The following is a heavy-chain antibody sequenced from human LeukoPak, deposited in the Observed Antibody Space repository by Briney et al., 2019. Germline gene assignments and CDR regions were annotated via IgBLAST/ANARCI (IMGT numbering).Heavy chain of an antibody. CDR3: AGLVGRYSSGLYYYYFDY. V-gene: IGHV4-4*02. CDR1: GDSINSLDL. J-gene: IGHJ4*02. Sequence: SGTLSLTCTVSGDSINSLDLWSWVRQPPGKGLEWIGEMYLSGTTHSNPSVKSRVTISIDKSKNQFFLNLSSVTAADTAVYYCAGLVGRYSSGLYYYYFDYWGRGTLVTVSS. CDR2: MYLSGTT. D-gene: IGHD3-22*01.